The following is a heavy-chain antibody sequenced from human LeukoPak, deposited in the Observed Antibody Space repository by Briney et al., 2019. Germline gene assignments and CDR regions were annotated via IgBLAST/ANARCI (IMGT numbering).Heavy chain of an antibody. CDR3: AKDNTVDVLLWFGGSPGGFDP. Sequence: PGGSLRLSCAASGFTFSSYSMNWVRQAPGKGLEWVSSISSSSSYIYYADSVKGRFTISRDNAKNSLYLQMNSLRAEDTAVYYCAKDNTVDVLLWFGGSPGGFDPWGQGTLVTVSS. V-gene: IGHV3-21*01. CDR1: GFTFSSYS. D-gene: IGHD3-10*01. J-gene: IGHJ5*02. CDR2: ISSSSSYI.